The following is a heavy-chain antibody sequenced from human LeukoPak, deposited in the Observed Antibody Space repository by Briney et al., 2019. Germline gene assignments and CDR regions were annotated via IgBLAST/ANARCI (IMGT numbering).Heavy chain of an antibody. V-gene: IGHV3-53*01. CDR2: IYSGGST. CDR3: ARWGDIVVVPAAPGAFDI. CDR1: GFTVSSNY. D-gene: IGHD2-2*01. J-gene: IGHJ3*02. Sequence: GGSLRLSCAASGFTVSSNYMSWVRQAPGKGLEWVSVIYSGGSTYYADSVKGRFTISRDNSKNTLYLQMNSLRAEDTAVYYCARWGDIVVVPAAPGAFDIWGQGTMVTVSS.